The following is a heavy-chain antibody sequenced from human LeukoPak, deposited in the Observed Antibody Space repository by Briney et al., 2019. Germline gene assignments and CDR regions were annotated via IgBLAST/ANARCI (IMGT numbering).Heavy chain of an antibody. CDR3: TRVAQSGPTGWFDP. CDR1: GFTFSNYW. Sequence: GGSLRLSCEGSGFTFSNYWMGRVRQAPGKGLEWVSSISSTGSYIYYADSVKGRFTISRDNPGNVVYLQMDSLRAEDTAVYYCTRVAQSGPTGWFDPWGQGTLVTVSS. V-gene: IGHV3-21*01. CDR2: ISSTGSYI. D-gene: IGHD1-1*01. J-gene: IGHJ5*02.